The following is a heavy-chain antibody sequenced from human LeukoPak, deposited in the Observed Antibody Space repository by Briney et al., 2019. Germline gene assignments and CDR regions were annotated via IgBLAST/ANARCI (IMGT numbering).Heavy chain of an antibody. CDR2: IYSGGNT. CDR3: ARRAGEYSHPYDY. J-gene: IGHJ4*02. D-gene: IGHD2-15*01. Sequence: GGSLRLSCVGSGVIVRSNYMTWVRQAPGKGLEWVSFIYSGGNTHYSDSVTGRFTISRDNSKNTLYLQMNSLRAEDTAIYYCARRAGEYSHPYDYWGQGTLVTVSS. V-gene: IGHV3-53*01. CDR1: GVIVRSNY.